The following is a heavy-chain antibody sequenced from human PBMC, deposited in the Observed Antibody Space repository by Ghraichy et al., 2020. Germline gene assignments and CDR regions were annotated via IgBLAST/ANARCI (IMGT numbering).Heavy chain of an antibody. Sequence: GESLNISCAASGFTFSSYSMNWVRQAPGKGLEWVSSISSSSSYIYYADSVKGRFTISRDNAKNSLYLQMNSLRAEDTAVYYCARYCSGGSCRPYYYYMDVWGKGTTVTVSS. CDR2: ISSSSSYI. D-gene: IGHD2-15*01. CDR1: GFTFSSYS. V-gene: IGHV3-21*01. CDR3: ARYCSGGSCRPYYYYMDV. J-gene: IGHJ6*03.